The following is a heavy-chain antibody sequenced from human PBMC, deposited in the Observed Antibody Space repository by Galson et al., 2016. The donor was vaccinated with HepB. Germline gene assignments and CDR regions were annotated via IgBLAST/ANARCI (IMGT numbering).Heavy chain of an antibody. D-gene: IGHD1-1*01. Sequence: SLRLSCAASGFTFDSYAMYWVRQAPGKGLEWVSAINAGDSGNKYYVDSVKGRFTISRDNSKNTLYLQMNGLRAEDTAVYYRAKRTTGTIWSVDIWGQGTTVTVSS. CDR2: INAGDSGNK. J-gene: IGHJ6*02. CDR3: AKRTTGTIWSVDI. V-gene: IGHV3-23*01. CDR1: GFTFDSYA.